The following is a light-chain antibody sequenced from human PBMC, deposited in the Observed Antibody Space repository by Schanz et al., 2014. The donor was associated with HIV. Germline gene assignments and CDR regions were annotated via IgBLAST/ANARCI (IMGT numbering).Light chain of an antibody. V-gene: IGLV1-40*01. CDR2: ANY. CDR3: AAWDDSLNGWV. Sequence: QSVLTQPPSVSGAPGQRVTISCTGSSSNIGAGYDVHWYQQLPGTAPKLLIYANYDRPSGVPDRFSGSKSGTSASLAISGLQSEDEADYYCAAWDDSLNGWVFGGGTKLTVL. CDR1: SSNIGAGYD. J-gene: IGLJ3*02.